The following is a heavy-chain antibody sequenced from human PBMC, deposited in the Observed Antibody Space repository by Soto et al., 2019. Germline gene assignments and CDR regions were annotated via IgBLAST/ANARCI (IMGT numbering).Heavy chain of an antibody. J-gene: IGHJ4*02. CDR1: GFTLRNYA. CDR2: ISYNGSNK. Sequence: GGSLRLSCAPSGFTLRNYAIRCVRPPQGKGLEWVAVISYNGSNKHYADSVKGRFTISRDNSKNTLYMQMNSVRAEDTSVYYCAKLGLAAAGTNFDYWGQGTLVTVSS. D-gene: IGHD6-13*01. V-gene: IGHV3-30*18. CDR3: AKLGLAAAGTNFDY.